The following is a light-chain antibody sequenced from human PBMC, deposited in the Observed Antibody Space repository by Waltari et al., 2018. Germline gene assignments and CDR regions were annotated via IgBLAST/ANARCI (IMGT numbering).Light chain of an antibody. CDR2: EVS. CDR3: SSYTSSSTLV. CDR1: SSAVGVYNY. V-gene: IGLV2-14*01. J-gene: IGLJ1*01. Sequence: QSALTQPASVSASPGQSITISCTGTSSAVGVYNYVSWYQQHPGKAPKLMIYEVSNRPSGVSNRFSGSKSGNTASLTISGLQAEDEADYYCSSYTSSSTLVFGTGTKVTVL.